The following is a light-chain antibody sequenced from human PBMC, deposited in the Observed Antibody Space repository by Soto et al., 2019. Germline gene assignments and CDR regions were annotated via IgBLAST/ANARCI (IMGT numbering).Light chain of an antibody. CDR3: SSYAGSNIPVV. CDR1: SSDVGGYNC. J-gene: IGLJ2*01. V-gene: IGLV2-8*01. CDR2: EVS. Sequence: QSALTQPPSASGSPGQSVTISCTGTSSDVGGYNCFSWYQQHLGKAPKLMIYEVSKRPSGVPDRFSGSKSGNTASLTVSGLQAEDEAEYYCSSYAGSNIPVVFGGGTKLTVL.